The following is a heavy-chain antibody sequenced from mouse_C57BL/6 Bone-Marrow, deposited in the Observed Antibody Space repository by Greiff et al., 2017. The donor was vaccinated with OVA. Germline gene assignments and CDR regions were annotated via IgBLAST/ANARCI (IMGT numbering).Heavy chain of an antibody. CDR2: IYPRSGNT. CDR3: ARSSLRYGYFDV. Sequence: VKVVESGAELARPGASVKLSCKASGYTFTSYGISWVKQRTGQGLEWIGEIYPRSGNTYYNEKFKGKATLTADKSSSTAYMELRSLTSEDSAVYFCARSSLRYGYFDVWGTGTTVTVSS. V-gene: IGHV1-81*01. CDR1: GYTFTSYG. J-gene: IGHJ1*03. D-gene: IGHD1-1*01.